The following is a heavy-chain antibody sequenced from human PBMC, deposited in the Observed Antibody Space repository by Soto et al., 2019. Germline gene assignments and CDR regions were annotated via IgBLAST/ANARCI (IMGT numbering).Heavy chain of an antibody. J-gene: IGHJ4*02. D-gene: IGHD7-27*01. CDR3: TRANWYSEY. Sequence: QVQLQESGPGLVKPSETLSLTCTVSGGSISNHYWSWIRQPPGKGLEWIGYIYYNGNTNYNPSLKGRVTMSVDTSQNQISLKLSSVTAADTAVYYCTRANWYSEYWGQGTLVTVSS. V-gene: IGHV4-59*11. CDR2: IYYNGNT. CDR1: GGSISNHY.